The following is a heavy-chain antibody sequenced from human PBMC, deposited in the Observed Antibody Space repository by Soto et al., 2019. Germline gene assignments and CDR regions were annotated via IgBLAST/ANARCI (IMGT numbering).Heavy chain of an antibody. CDR1: GFTFSTHA. D-gene: IGHD1-20*01. CDR3: ARDQTGITTTGGGRIDH. J-gene: IGHJ4*02. V-gene: IGHV3-30-3*01. Sequence: ESGGGVVQPGRSLRLSCAASGFTFSTHAMHWVRQAAGKGLECVAIVSFDGSNKYYADSVKGRFTISRDNSKNTLYLQMSGLTPEDTAVYYCARDQTGITTTGGGRIDHWGQGTLVTVSS. CDR2: VSFDGSNK.